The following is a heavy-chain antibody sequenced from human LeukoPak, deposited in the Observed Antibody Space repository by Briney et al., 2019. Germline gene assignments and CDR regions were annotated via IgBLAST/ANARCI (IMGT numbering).Heavy chain of an antibody. J-gene: IGHJ5*02. Sequence: PSETLSLTCTVSGGSISSYYWSWIRQPPGKGLEWIGYIYYSGSTNYNPSLKSRVTISVDTSKNQFSLKLSSVTAADTAVYYCARDLSGSSGYYRKYNWFDPWGQGTLVTVSS. CDR1: GGSISSYY. V-gene: IGHV4-59*01. D-gene: IGHD3-22*01. CDR2: IYYSGST. CDR3: ARDLSGSSGYYRKYNWFDP.